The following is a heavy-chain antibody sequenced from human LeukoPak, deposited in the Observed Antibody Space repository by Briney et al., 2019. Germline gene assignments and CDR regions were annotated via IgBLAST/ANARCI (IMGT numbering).Heavy chain of an antibody. V-gene: IGHV3-23*01. CDR1: GFTFSSYA. CDR3: AKEKFWSGYYIGVFDY. Sequence: GGPLRLSCAASGFTFSSYAMSWVRQAPRKGLECVSAISGSGGSTYYADSVKVRFTISRDNSKNTLYLQMNSLRAEDTAVYYCAKEKFWSGYYIGVFDYWGQGTLVTVSS. J-gene: IGHJ4*02. D-gene: IGHD3-3*01. CDR2: ISGSGGST.